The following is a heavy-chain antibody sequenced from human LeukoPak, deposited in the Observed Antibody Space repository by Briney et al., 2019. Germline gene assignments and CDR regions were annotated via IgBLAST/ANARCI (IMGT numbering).Heavy chain of an antibody. Sequence: SETLSLTCTVSGGSISSYYWSWIRQPPGKGLEWIGYIYYSGSTNYNPSLKSRVTISVDTSKNQFSLKLSSVTAADTAVYYCARGVTPKLHHFDYWGRGTLVTVSS. CDR1: GGSISSYY. D-gene: IGHD4-23*01. CDR2: IYYSGST. CDR3: ARGVTPKLHHFDY. V-gene: IGHV4-59*01. J-gene: IGHJ4*02.